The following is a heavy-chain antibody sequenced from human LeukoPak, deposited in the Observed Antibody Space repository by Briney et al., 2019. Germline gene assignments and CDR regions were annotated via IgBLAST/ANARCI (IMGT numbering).Heavy chain of an antibody. V-gene: IGHV3-7*01. CDR1: GFTFSSSW. J-gene: IGHJ4*02. Sequence: GGSLRLSCAASGFTFSSSWMTWVRQAPGKGLEWVASINTDGSVEKYLDSVKGRFTISRDNARNSLYLQMSSLRAEDTALYYCARDSPRRFDYRGQGTLVTVSS. CDR3: ARDSPRRFDY. CDR2: INTDGSVE.